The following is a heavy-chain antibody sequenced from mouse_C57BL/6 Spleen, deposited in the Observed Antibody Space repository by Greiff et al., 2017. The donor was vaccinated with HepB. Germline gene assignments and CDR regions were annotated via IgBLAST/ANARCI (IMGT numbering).Heavy chain of an antibody. CDR1: GFSLTSYG. J-gene: IGHJ4*01. CDR3: ARAYYSNHYAMDY. V-gene: IGHV2-2*01. D-gene: IGHD2-5*01. CDR2: IWSGGST. Sequence: QVHVKQSGPGLVQPSQSLSITCTVSGFSLTSYGVHWVRQSPGKGLEWLGVIWSGGSTDYNAAFISRLSISKDNSKSQVFFKMNSLQADDTAIYYCARAYYSNHYAMDYWGQGTSVTVSS.